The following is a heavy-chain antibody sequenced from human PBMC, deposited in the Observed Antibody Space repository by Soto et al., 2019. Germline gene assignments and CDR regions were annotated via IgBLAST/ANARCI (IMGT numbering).Heavy chain of an antibody. CDR2: ISGSGNTI. Sequence: TGGSLRLSCSASGFIFSDYYINWIRQTPGKGLEWLSYISGSGNTIYYADSVKGRFTISRDNSKNTLYLQMNSLRAEDTAVYYCAKVSPPYYYDSTDWFDPWGQGTLVTVSS. V-gene: IGHV3-11*04. J-gene: IGHJ5*02. CDR1: GFIFSDYY. D-gene: IGHD3-22*01. CDR3: AKVSPPYYYDSTDWFDP.